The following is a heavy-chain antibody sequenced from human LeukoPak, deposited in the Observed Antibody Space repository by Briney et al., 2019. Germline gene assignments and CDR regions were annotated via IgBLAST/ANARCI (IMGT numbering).Heavy chain of an antibody. CDR1: GGSFSGYY. CDR2: INHSGST. V-gene: IGHV4-34*01. CDR3: ARPTGYSYGYYAFDI. J-gene: IGHJ3*02. D-gene: IGHD5-18*01. Sequence: SETLSLTCAVYGGSFSGYYWSWIRQPPGKGLEWIGEINHSGSTNYNPSLKSRVTISVDTSKNQFSLKLSSVTAADTAVYYCARPTGYSYGYYAFDIWGQGTMVTVSS.